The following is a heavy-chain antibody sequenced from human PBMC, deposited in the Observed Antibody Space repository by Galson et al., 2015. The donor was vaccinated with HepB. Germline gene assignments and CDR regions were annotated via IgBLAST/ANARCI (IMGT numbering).Heavy chain of an antibody. CDR3: ARTNRHCSSTSCSHYYYGMDV. CDR2: IIPIFGTA. D-gene: IGHD2-2*01. V-gene: IGHV1-69*13. J-gene: IGHJ6*02. Sequence: SVKVSCKASGGTFSSYAISWVRQAPGQGLEWMGGIIPIFGTANYAQKFQGRVTITADESTSTAYMELSSLRSEDTAVYYCARTNRHCSSTSCSHYYYGMDVWGQGTTVTVSS. CDR1: GGTFSSYA.